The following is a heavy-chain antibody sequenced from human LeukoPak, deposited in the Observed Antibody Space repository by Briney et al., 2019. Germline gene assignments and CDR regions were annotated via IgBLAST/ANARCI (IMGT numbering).Heavy chain of an antibody. V-gene: IGHV4-31*03. CDR2: IYYSGST. CDR1: GGSISSGGYY. D-gene: IGHD2-2*01. J-gene: IGHJ5*02. CDR3: ARDGEYCSSTSCYFDP. Sequence: PSQTLSLTCPISGGSISSGGYYWSWIRQHPGKGLEWIWYIYYSGSTYYNPSLKSRLTISVDTSKNQFSLKLSSVTAADTALYYCARDGEYCSSTSCYFDPWGQGILVTVSS.